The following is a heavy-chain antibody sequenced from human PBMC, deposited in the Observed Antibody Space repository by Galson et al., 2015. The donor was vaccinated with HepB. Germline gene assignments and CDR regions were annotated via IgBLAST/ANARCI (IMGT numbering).Heavy chain of an antibody. CDR2: ISYDGSNK. D-gene: IGHD3-3*01. J-gene: IGHJ6*03. CDR3: ARGPLSGYYLSPNYYYYMDV. CDR1: GFTFSSYA. V-gene: IGHV3-30-3*01. Sequence: SLRLSCAASGFTFSSYAMHWVRQAPGKGLEWVAVISYDGSNKYYADSVKGRFTISRDNSKNTLYLQMNSLRAEDTAVYYCARGPLSGYYLSPNYYYYMDVWGKGTTVTVSS.